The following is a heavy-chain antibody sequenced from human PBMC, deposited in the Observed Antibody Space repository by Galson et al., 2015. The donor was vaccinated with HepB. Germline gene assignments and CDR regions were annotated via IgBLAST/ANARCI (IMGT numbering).Heavy chain of an antibody. J-gene: IGHJ5*02. CDR3: ATDLNSRVPLGFDP. CDR1: GYTLTELS. Sequence: SVKVSCKVSGYTLTELSMHWVRQAPGKGLEWMGGFDPEDGETIYAQKFQGRVTMTEDTSTDTAYMELSSLRSEDTAVYYCATDLNSRVPLGFDPWGQGTLVTVSS. V-gene: IGHV1-24*01. D-gene: IGHD4-23*01. CDR2: FDPEDGET.